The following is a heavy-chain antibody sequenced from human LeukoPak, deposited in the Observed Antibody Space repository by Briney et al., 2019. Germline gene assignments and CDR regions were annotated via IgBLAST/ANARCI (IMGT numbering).Heavy chain of an antibody. D-gene: IGHD6-13*01. V-gene: IGHV3-30*02. CDR1: GFTFSSYG. Sequence: GGSLRLSCAASGFTFSSYGMHWVRQAPGKGLEWVAFIHYDGTNEYYADSVKGRFSISRDNSKNTLYLQMNSLRAEDTAVYFCAKAGFSSSWSKPDNWFDPWGQGTLVTVSS. CDR3: AKAGFSSSWSKPDNWFDP. CDR2: IHYDGTNE. J-gene: IGHJ5*02.